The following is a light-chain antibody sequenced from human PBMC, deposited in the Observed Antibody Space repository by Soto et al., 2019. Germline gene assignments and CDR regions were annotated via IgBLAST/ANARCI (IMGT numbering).Light chain of an antibody. CDR1: QGISSW. CDR2: TVS. Sequence: DIQMTQSPSSVSASVGDRVTITCRASQGISSWLAWYQQKPGKAPKLLINTVSSLQSGVPSRFSGSGSWTDFTLTISSLQPEDSATYYCQQTDTFPFTFGPGTKVHIK. CDR3: QQTDTFPFT. V-gene: IGKV1D-12*01. J-gene: IGKJ3*01.